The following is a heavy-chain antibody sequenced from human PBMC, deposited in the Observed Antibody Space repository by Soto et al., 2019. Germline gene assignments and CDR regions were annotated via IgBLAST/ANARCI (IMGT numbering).Heavy chain of an antibody. CDR3: ARDYYGSGSYDNEGFQH. Sequence: QVQLVQSGAEVKKPGSSVKVSCKASGGTFSSYAFSWVRPAPGQGLEWMGGIIPIFGTASYAQQFQGRVTITADESTSTAYMEVCSLRSEDTTVYSCARDYYGSGSYDNEGFQHWGQGTMVTVSS. CDR2: IIPIFGTA. CDR1: GGTFSSYA. V-gene: IGHV1-69*12. D-gene: IGHD3-10*01. J-gene: IGHJ1*01.